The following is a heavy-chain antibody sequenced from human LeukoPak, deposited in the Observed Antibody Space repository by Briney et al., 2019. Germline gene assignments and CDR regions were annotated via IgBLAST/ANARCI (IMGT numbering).Heavy chain of an antibody. V-gene: IGHV1-8*01. CDR1: GYTFTSYD. Sequence: GASVKVSCKASGYTFTSYDINWVRQATGQGLGWMGWMNPNSGNTGYAQKFQGRVTMTRNTSISTAYMELSSLRSEDTAVYYCARTESVDCSSTSCSYYYYYYYMDVWGKGTTVTVSS. J-gene: IGHJ6*03. CDR2: MNPNSGNT. D-gene: IGHD2-2*01. CDR3: ARTESVDCSSTSCSYYYYYYYMDV.